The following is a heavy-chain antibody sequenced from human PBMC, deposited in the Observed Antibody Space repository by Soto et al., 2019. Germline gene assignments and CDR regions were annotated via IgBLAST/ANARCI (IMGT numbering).Heavy chain of an antibody. CDR3: ERNILDTWYVFDI. D-gene: IGHD6-13*01. CDR2: IFYSGST. V-gene: IGHV4-39*01. J-gene: IGHJ3*02. Sequence: SETLSLTCTVSGGSIRSSDYYWGWIRQPPGKGLEWIGTIFYSGSTYYNLSLKSRATISIDTSKNQFSVKLSSVTAEDTAVYYCERNILDTWYVFDIWGRGTMVTVSS. CDR1: GGSIRSSDYY.